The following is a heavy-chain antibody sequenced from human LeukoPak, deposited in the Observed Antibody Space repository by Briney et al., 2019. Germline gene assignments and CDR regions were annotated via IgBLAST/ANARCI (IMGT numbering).Heavy chain of an antibody. CDR3: AREITMVRGADY. D-gene: IGHD3-10*01. CDR1: GFTFTTFN. V-gene: IGHV3-21*01. Sequence: GGSLRLSCAASGFTFTTFNMNWVRQAPGKGLEWVSSISSSSSYIYYADSVKGRFTISRDNAKNSLYLQMNSLRAEDTAVYYCAREITMVRGADYWGQGTLVTVSS. CDR2: ISSSSSYI. J-gene: IGHJ4*02.